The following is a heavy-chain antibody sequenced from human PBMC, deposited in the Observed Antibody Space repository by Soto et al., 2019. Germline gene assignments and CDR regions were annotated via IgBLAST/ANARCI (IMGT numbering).Heavy chain of an antibody. D-gene: IGHD3-22*01. CDR3: ASGYYDSSGYYYTAPDY. CDR1: GATFSSYA. V-gene: IGHV1-69*13. Sequence: SVKVSCKASGATFSSYAISWVRQAPGQGLEWMGRIIPIFGTAIYAQKFPGRVTITAYESTSTAYMELSSLRSEDTAVYYCASGYYDSSGYYYTAPDYWGQGTLVTVSS. CDR2: IIPIFGTA. J-gene: IGHJ4*02.